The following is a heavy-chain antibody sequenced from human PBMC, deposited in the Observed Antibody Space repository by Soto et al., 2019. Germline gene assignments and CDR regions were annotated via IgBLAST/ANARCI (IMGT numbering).Heavy chain of an antibody. V-gene: IGHV4-34*01. CDR3: ARAPTYYYGSGSYLAPFDY. Sequence: SETLSLTCAVYGGSFSGYYWSWIRQPPGKGLEWIGEINHSGSTNYNPSPKSRVTISVDTSKNQFSLKLSSVTAADTAVYYCARAPTYYYGSGSYLAPFDYWGQGTLVT. J-gene: IGHJ4*02. CDR1: GGSFSGYY. CDR2: INHSGST. D-gene: IGHD3-10*01.